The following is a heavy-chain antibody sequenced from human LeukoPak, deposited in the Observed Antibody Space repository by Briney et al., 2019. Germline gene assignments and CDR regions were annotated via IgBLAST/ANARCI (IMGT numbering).Heavy chain of an antibody. J-gene: IGHJ4*02. Sequence: PGRSLRLSCAASGFTFSSYGMHWVRQAPGKGLEWVAVIWYDGSNKYYAVSVMGRFTISRDNSENTLYLQMNSLRAEDTAVYYCARDLGYCSGGSCYGFDYWGQGTLVTVSS. D-gene: IGHD2-15*01. CDR2: IWYDGSNK. CDR1: GFTFSSYG. V-gene: IGHV3-33*01. CDR3: ARDLGYCSGGSCYGFDY.